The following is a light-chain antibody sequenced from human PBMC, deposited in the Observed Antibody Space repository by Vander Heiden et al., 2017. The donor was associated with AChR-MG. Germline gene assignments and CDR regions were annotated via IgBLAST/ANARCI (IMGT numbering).Light chain of an antibody. CDR2: ATS. V-gene: IGKV1-39*01. Sequence: DIQMTQSPSYLSASLGDRVRITGRASQSISSYLNWYLQRPGEAPKLLIYATSTLQRGVPSRFSGSVSGTDFTLSITSLQVEDFATYYCQQSYNIPYTFGQGTKLEIK. J-gene: IGKJ2*01. CDR1: QSISSY. CDR3: QQSYNIPYT.